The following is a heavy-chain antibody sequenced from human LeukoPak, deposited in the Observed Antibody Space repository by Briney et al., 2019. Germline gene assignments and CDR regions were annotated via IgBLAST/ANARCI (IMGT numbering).Heavy chain of an antibody. CDR3: AHTVRHITMVRGVIISWFDP. Sequence: SGPTLVNPTQTLTLTCTFSGFSLSTSGVGVGWIRQPPGKALEWLALIYWNDDKRYSPSLKSRLTITKDTSKNQVVLTMTNIDPVDTATYYCAHTVRHITMVRGVIISWFDPWGQGTLVTVSS. D-gene: IGHD3-10*01. CDR1: GFSLSTSGVG. V-gene: IGHV2-5*01. J-gene: IGHJ5*02. CDR2: IYWNDDK.